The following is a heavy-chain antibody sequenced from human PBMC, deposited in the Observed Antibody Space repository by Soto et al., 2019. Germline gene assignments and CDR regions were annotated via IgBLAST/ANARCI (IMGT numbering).Heavy chain of an antibody. CDR2: IKQDGSEK. J-gene: IGHJ4*02. CDR1: GFTFSSYW. CDR3: ARCTPYYYDSSGYYLHY. V-gene: IGHV3-7*01. Sequence: GGSLRLSCAASGFTFSSYWMSWVRQAPGKGLEWVANIKQDGSEKYYVDSVKGRFTISRDNAKNSLYLQMNSLRAEDTAVYYCARCTPYYYDSSGYYLHYWGQGTLVTVYS. D-gene: IGHD3-22*01.